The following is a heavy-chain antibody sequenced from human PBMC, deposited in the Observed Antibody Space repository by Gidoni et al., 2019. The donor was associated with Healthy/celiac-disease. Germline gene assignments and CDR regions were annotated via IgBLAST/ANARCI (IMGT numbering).Heavy chain of an antibody. D-gene: IGHD2-2*01. V-gene: IGHV3-30*18. CDR2: ISYDGRNK. Sequence: QVQLVESGGGVVQPGRSLSLSCAASGFPFRRYGIHGVRQAPGKGLELVAVISYDGRNKYYADSVKGRFTSSMDNSKNTLYLQMNSLRAEDTAVYYCAKGVVPAAMVSWFDPWGQGTLVTVSS. CDR3: AKGVVPAAMVSWFDP. CDR1: GFPFRRYG. J-gene: IGHJ5*02.